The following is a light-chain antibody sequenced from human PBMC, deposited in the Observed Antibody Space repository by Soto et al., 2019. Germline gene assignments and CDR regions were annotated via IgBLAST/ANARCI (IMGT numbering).Light chain of an antibody. CDR1: QSVSSTY. Sequence: EIVLTQSPGTLSLSPGERATLSCRASQSVSSTYLAWYHHKPGQAPRLLIYGASSRAADIPDRFSGSGSGTDFTLTISRLEPEDFAVYYCHQYGSSRHTFGQGTKVEIK. CDR3: HQYGSSRHT. CDR2: GAS. J-gene: IGKJ2*01. V-gene: IGKV3-20*01.